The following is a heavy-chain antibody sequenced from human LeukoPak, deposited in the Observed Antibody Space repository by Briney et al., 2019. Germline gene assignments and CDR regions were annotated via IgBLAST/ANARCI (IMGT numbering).Heavy chain of an antibody. CDR2: IFGGGST. V-gene: IGHV3-53*01. CDR1: GFTVSSNY. J-gene: IGHJ4*02. D-gene: IGHD6-13*01. Sequence: GALRLSCAASGFTVSSNYMNWVRQAPGKGLEWVSVIFGGGSTYFADSVKGRFTVSRDNSKNTLYLQMNSLRAEDTAVYYCAKQPEYSSSWHPLGYWGQGTLVTVSS. CDR3: AKQPEYSSSWHPLGY.